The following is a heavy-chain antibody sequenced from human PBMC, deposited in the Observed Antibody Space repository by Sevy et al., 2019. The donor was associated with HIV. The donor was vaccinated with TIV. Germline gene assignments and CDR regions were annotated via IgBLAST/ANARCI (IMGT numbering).Heavy chain of an antibody. CDR2: ISSSSSTI. CDR1: GFTFSSYS. CDR3: ARVGIVVGGAFDI. J-gene: IGHJ3*02. V-gene: IGHV3-48*01. D-gene: IGHD2-15*01. Sequence: GGSLRLSCVASGFTFSSYSMNWVRQAPGKGLEWVSYISSSSSTIYYADSVKGRFTISRENAKNSLYLQMNSLRAEDTAVFYCARVGIVVGGAFDIWGQWTMVTVSS.